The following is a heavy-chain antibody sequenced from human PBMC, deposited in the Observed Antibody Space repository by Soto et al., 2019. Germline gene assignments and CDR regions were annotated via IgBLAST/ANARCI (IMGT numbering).Heavy chain of an antibody. V-gene: IGHV3-48*02. CDR3: ARDDPWFGELSQFDY. D-gene: IGHD3-10*01. J-gene: IGHJ4*02. Sequence: GGSLRLSCAASGFTFSSYSMNWVRQAPGKGLEWVSYISSSSSTIYYADSVKGRFTISRDNAKNSLYLQMNSLRDEDTAVYYCARDDPWFGELSQFDYWGQGTLVTVSS. CDR1: GFTFSSYS. CDR2: ISSSSSTI.